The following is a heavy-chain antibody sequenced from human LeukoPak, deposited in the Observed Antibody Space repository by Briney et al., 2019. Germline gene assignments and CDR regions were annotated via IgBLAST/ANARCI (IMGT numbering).Heavy chain of an antibody. CDR2: INYSGST. D-gene: IGHD1-26*01. CDR3: ARVGSGSYFFDY. J-gene: IGHJ4*02. CDR1: GGSITNNNYY. Sequence: SETLSLTCTVSGGSITNNNYYWGWIRQPPGKGLEWIASINYSGSTYYNPSLQSRVTLSVDTSKNQFSLKLSSVTAADTAVYYCARVGSGSYFFDYWGQGTLVTVSS. V-gene: IGHV4-39*07.